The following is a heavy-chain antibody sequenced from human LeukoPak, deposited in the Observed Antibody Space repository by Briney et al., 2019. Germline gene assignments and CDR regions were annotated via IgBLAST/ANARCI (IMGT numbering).Heavy chain of an antibody. D-gene: IGHD5-12*01. Sequence: SETLSLTCTVSGVSISSGSHYWSWIRQPAGKGLEWTGRVYTSGSTNYNPSLKSRVTISVDTSKNQFSLKLSSVTAADTAVYYCARDGVATIGSWFDPWGQGTLVTVSS. J-gene: IGHJ5*02. CDR2: VYTSGST. CDR3: ARDGVATIGSWFDP. CDR1: GVSISSGSHY. V-gene: IGHV4-61*02.